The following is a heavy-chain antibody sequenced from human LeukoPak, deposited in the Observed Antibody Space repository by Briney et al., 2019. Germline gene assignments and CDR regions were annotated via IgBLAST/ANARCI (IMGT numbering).Heavy chain of an antibody. V-gene: IGHV4-34*01. CDR3: VGGVRVDTAAYNWFDP. Sequence: SETLSLTCAVCGGSFGGYYWSWIRQPPGKGLEWIGEINHSGSTNYNPSLKSRVTISVDTSKNQFSLKLSSVTAADTAVYYCVGGVRVDTAAYNWFDPWGQGTLVTVSS. D-gene: IGHD5-18*01. CDR2: INHSGST. J-gene: IGHJ5*02. CDR1: GGSFGGYY.